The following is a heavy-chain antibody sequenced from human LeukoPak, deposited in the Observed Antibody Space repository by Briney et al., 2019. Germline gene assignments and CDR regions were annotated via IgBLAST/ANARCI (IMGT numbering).Heavy chain of an antibody. CDR3: ARDRRAAAGTPSDPNYYYYYMDV. D-gene: IGHD6-13*01. V-gene: IGHV4-4*07. CDR1: GGSISSYY. J-gene: IGHJ6*03. CDR2: IYTSGST. Sequence: PSETLSLTCTVSGGSISSYYWSWIRQPAGKGLEWIGRIYTSGSTNYNPSLKSRVIMSVDTSKNQFSLKLSSVTAADTAVYYCARDRRAAAGTPSDPNYYYYYMDVWGKGTTVTVSS.